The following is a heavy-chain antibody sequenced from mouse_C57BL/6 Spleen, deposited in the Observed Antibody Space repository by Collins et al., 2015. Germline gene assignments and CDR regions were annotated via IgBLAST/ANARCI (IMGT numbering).Heavy chain of an antibody. CDR2: ISYSGST. Sequence: DVQLQESGPGLVKPSQSLSLTCTVTGYSITSDYAWNWIRQFPGNKLEWMGYISYSGSTSYNPSLKSRISITRDTSKNQFFLQLNSVTTEDTATYYCARDCRYYFDYWGQGTTLTVSS. J-gene: IGHJ2*01. CDR1: GYSITSDYA. D-gene: IGHD2-14*01. V-gene: IGHV3-2*02. CDR3: ARDCRYYFDY.